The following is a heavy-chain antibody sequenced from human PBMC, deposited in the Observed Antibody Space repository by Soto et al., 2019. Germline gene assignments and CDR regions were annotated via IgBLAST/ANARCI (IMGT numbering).Heavy chain of an antibody. D-gene: IGHD7-27*01. CDR2: ISYDGTNK. CDR1: GFSFSISP. Sequence: PGGSLRLSCAASGFSFSISPMHWVRQAPGKGPEWVALISYDGTNKFYADSVKGRFTISRDNSKSTLYLQVDSLRPEDAAVYYCARDPKTSGGQHWAFSYFDSWGKGTLVTVSS. CDR3: ARDPKTSGGQHWAFSYFDS. J-gene: IGHJ4*02. V-gene: IGHV3-30-3*01.